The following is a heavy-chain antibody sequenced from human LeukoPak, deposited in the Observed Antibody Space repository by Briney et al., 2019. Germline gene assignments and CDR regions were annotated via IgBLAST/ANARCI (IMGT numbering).Heavy chain of an antibody. CDR2: ISYDGSNK. D-gene: IGHD1-26*01. J-gene: IGHJ5*02. V-gene: IGHV3-30-3*02. Sequence: GRSLRLSCAASGFSFNSYAMHWARQAPGKGLEWVAVISYDGSNKDYADSVKGRFTISRDISKDTLYLQMNSLRADDTAVYYCAKSWSWVFDPWGQGTLVTVSS. CDR1: GFSFNSYA. CDR3: AKSWSWVFDP.